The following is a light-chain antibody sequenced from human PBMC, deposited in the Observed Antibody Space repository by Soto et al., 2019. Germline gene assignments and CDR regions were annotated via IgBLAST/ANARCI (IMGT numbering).Light chain of an antibody. CDR2: KAS. V-gene: IGKV1-5*03. CDR1: QSINSW. Sequence: DIQMTQSPSTQSASVGDRVTLTCRASQSINSWLAWYQQRPGKGPKLLIHKASILEGGVPSRFSGSASGTEFTLTISSLQRDDFATYYCLQYNHYPLTFGGGTKVEIK. J-gene: IGKJ4*01. CDR3: LQYNHYPLT.